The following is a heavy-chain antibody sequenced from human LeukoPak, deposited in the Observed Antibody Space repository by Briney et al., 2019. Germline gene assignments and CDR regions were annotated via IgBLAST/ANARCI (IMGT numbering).Heavy chain of an antibody. CDR1: GGSISSGDYY. J-gene: IGHJ1*01. V-gene: IGHV4-30-4*08. Sequence: PSETLSLTCTVSGGSISSGDYYWSWIRQPPGKGLEWIGYIYYSGSTYYNPSLKSRVTISVDTSKNQFSLKLSSVTAADTAVYYCARGVEYCSSTSCLPYFQHWGQGTLVTVSS. CDR2: IYYSGST. D-gene: IGHD2-2*01. CDR3: ARGVEYCSSTSCLPYFQH.